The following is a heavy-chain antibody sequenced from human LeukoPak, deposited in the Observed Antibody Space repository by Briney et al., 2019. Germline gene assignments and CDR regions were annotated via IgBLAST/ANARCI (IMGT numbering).Heavy chain of an antibody. J-gene: IGHJ3*02. V-gene: IGHV3-7*01. CDR2: IKQDGSEK. Sequence: GGSLRPSCAASGFTFSSYWMSWVRQAPGKGLEWVANIKQDGSEKYYVDSVKGRFAISRDNAKNSLYLQMNSLRAEDTAVYYCASGQGSGWPDAFDIWGQGTMVTVSS. CDR1: GFTFSSYW. D-gene: IGHD6-19*01. CDR3: ASGQGSGWPDAFDI.